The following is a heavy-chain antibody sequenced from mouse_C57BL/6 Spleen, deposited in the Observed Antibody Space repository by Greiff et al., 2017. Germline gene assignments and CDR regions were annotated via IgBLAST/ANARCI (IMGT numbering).Heavy chain of an antibody. Sequence: VQLQQSGPELVKPGASVKMSCKASGYTFTDYNMHWVKQSHGKSLEWIGYINPNNGGTSYNQKFKGKATLTVNKSSSTAYMELRSLTSEDYAVYYCARPSYYGGSYPFDYWGQGTLVTVSA. J-gene: IGHJ3*01. CDR1: GYTFTDYN. CDR3: ARPSYYGGSYPFDY. D-gene: IGHD1-1*01. V-gene: IGHV1-22*01. CDR2: INPNNGGT.